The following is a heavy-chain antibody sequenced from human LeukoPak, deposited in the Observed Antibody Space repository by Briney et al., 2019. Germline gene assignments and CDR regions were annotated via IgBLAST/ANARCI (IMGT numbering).Heavy chain of an antibody. CDR3: AKSAGSWSAYNREV. D-gene: IGHD6-13*01. CDR2: IIPIFGTA. CDR1: GGTFSSYA. Sequence: SVKVSCKASGGTFSSYAISWVRQAPGQGLEWMGGIIPIFGTANYAQKFQGRVTITTDESTSTAYMELSSLRSEATAVYYGAKSAGSWSAYNREVWGKGPRSPSP. J-gene: IGHJ6*03. V-gene: IGHV1-69*05.